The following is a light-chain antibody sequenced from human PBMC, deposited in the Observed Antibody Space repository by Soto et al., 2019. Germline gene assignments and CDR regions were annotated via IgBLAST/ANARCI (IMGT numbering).Light chain of an antibody. V-gene: IGKV1-5*03. CDR2: KAS. J-gene: IGKJ1*01. CDR1: QSITSW. Sequence: DIQMTQSPSTLSASVGDRVTITCRASQSITSWLAWYQQKPGKAPKLLIYKASSLESGVPSRFSGSGSGTEFTLTISSLKPDDFEAYYCQQYNSYSQTFGQGTIVEIK. CDR3: QQYNSYSQT.